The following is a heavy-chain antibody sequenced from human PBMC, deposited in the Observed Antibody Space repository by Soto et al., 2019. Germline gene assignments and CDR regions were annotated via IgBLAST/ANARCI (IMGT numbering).Heavy chain of an antibody. CDR3: ARAFYGVDL. J-gene: IGHJ6*02. CDR2: IYQSGSA. Sequence: TLSLPCTVSGGSLTSGCYAWSWIRQSPGQGLEWIGYIYQSGSAFYNPSLKTRATILVERSKNQFYLNMTSVTDADAAVYYCARAFYGVDLWGQGTTVTVSS. CDR1: GGSLTSGCYA. V-gene: IGHV4-30-2*06.